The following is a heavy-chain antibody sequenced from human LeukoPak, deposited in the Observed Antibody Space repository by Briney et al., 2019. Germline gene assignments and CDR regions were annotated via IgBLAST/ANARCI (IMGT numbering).Heavy chain of an antibody. CDR2: ISGSGGST. Sequence: GGSLRLSCAASGFTFSDYYMSWIRQAPGKGLEWVSAISGSGGSTYYADSVKGRFTISRDNSKNTLYLQMNSLRAEDTAVYYCAKDLEMATREGDYWGQGTLVTVSS. J-gene: IGHJ4*02. CDR1: GFTFSDYY. V-gene: IGHV3-23*01. CDR3: AKDLEMATREGDY. D-gene: IGHD5-24*01.